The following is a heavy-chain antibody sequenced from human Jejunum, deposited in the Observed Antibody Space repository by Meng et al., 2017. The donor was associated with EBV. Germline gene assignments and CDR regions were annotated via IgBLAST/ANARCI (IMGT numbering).Heavy chain of an antibody. V-gene: IGHV4-4*02. CDR2: IDHTGTT. J-gene: IGHJ4*02. CDR3: ARDSQYLARGYFDY. CDR1: SVSIKNKNR. Sequence: QVRRQWTGPGLVQRTGTLSLTSPVSSVSIKNKNRRHGVRPAPGKGMEWIGEIDHTGTTHYNPSLQSRVTISLGTSMNQFSLELTSPTPADTAVYYCARDSQYLARGYFDYWGQGALVTVSS. D-gene: IGHD2/OR15-2a*01.